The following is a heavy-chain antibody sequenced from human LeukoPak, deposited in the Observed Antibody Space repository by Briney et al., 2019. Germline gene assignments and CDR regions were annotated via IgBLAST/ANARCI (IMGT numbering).Heavy chain of an antibody. CDR2: IYGSGIT. CDR3: AGATEGYAFDY. V-gene: IGHV4-31*03. J-gene: IGHJ4*02. Sequence: KPSETLSLTCTVSDASISNGIYYWSWMRQHPGEGLEGIGYIYGSGITKYTPSLNSRFTISLDTSKKQFSLKLSSVTVADTAVYYCAGATEGYAFDYWGPGTLVTVSS. D-gene: IGHD5-18*01. CDR1: DASISNGIYY.